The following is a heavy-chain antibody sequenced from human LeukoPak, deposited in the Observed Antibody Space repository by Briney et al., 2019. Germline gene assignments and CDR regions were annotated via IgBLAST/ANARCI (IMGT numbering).Heavy chain of an antibody. V-gene: IGHV3-74*01. Sequence: GGSLRLSCAASGFTFSSYWMHWVRQAPGKGLVWVSRINSDGSSTSHADSVRGRFTISRDNAKNTLYLQMNSLSAEDTAVYYCARPVCGGDCYPYDYWGQGTLVTVSS. D-gene: IGHD2-21*02. J-gene: IGHJ4*02. CDR3: ARPVCGGDCYPYDY. CDR1: GFTFSSYW. CDR2: INSDGSST.